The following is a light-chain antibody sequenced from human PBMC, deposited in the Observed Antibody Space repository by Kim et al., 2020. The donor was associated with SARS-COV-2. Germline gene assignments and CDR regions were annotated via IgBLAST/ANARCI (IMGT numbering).Light chain of an antibody. J-gene: IGKJ2*01. Sequence: DIQMTQSPSSLSASVGDRVTITCRASQGISSYLAWYQQRPGRAPRSLIYGASNLQSGVPSKFSGSGFGTDFTLTITNLQPEDFATYYCQQYNSYPYTFGQGTKLEI. V-gene: IGKV1-16*02. CDR2: GAS. CDR3: QQYNSYPYT. CDR1: QGISSY.